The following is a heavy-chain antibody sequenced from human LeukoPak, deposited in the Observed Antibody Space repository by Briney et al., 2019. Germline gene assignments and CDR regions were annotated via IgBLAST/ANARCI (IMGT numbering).Heavy chain of an antibody. CDR2: MNPYSRNT. J-gene: IGHJ6*03. Sequence: ASVKVSCKASGYTFNSHDINWVRQATGQGLEWMGWMNPYSRNTGYAQKFQGRVTMTRDTSINTAYLEFYSLRSEDTAVYYCARDLLSYYYMDVWGKGTTVTVSS. D-gene: IGHD3-9*01. CDR3: ARDLLSYYYMDV. CDR1: GYTFNSHD. V-gene: IGHV1-8*01.